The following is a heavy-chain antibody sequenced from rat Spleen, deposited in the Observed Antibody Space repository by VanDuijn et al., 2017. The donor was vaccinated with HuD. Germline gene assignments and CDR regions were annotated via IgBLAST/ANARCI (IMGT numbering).Heavy chain of an antibody. V-gene: IGHV5S23*01. J-gene: IGHJ2*01. D-gene: IGHD1-12*03. CDR2: ITNSGGST. CDR3: TRDRYDGYSSAYFDY. Sequence: EVQLVESGGGLVQPGRSLKLSCAASGFTFSNYYMAWVRQAPTKGLEWVASITNSGGSTYYRDSVKGRFTISRDNAKSTLYLQMDSLRSEDTATYYCTRDRYDGYSSAYFDYWGQGVMVTVSS. CDR1: GFTFSNYY.